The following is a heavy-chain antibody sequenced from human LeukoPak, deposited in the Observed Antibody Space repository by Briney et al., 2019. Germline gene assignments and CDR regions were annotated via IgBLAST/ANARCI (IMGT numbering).Heavy chain of an antibody. CDR3: ASGRDATVTTDTYYYYYYMDV. CDR2: INHSGST. V-gene: IGHV4-34*01. Sequence: SETLSLTCAVYGGSFSGYYWSWIRQPPGKGLEWIGEINHSGSTNYNPSLKSRVTISVDTSKNQFSLKLSSVTAADTAVYYCASGRDATVTTDTYYYYYYMDVWGKGTTVTVSS. CDR1: GGSFSGYY. D-gene: IGHD4-17*01. J-gene: IGHJ6*03.